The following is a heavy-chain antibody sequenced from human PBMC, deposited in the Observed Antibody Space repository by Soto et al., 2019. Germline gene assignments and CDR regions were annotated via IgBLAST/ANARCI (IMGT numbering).Heavy chain of an antibody. D-gene: IGHD6-19*01. J-gene: IGHJ5*02. V-gene: IGHV4-39*01. Sequence: SETLSLTCTVSGGSISSSSYYWGWIRQPPGKGLEWIGSIYYSGSTYYNPSLKSRVTISVDTSKNQFSLKLSSVTAADTAVYYCARHAGSGWPKAGWFGPWGQGTLVTVSS. CDR1: GGSISSSSYY. CDR3: ARHAGSGWPKAGWFGP. CDR2: IYYSGST.